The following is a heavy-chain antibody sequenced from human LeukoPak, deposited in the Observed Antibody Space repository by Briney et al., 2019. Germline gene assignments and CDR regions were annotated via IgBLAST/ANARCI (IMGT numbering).Heavy chain of an antibody. Sequence: SQTLSLTCAVSGGSISSGGYSWSWIRQPPGKGLEWIGYIYHSGSTYYNPSLKSRVTISVDRSKNQFPLKLGSVTAADTAVYYCARASRYSSSWTDDAFDIWGQGTMVTVSS. D-gene: IGHD6-13*01. V-gene: IGHV4-30-2*01. CDR3: ARASRYSSSWTDDAFDI. CDR2: IYHSGST. CDR1: GGSISSGGYS. J-gene: IGHJ3*02.